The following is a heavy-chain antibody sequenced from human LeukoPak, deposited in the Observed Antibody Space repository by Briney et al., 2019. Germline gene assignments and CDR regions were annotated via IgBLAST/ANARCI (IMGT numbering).Heavy chain of an antibody. Sequence: SETLSLTCTVSGGSISSYYWSWIRQPPGKGLEWVGYIYYSGSTNYNPSLKSRVTISVDTSKNQFSLKLSSVTAADTAVYYCARHLIGGANWFDPWGQGTLVTVSS. V-gene: IGHV4-59*01. CDR1: GGSISSYY. D-gene: IGHD2-21*01. J-gene: IGHJ5*02. CDR3: ARHLIGGANWFDP. CDR2: IYYSGST.